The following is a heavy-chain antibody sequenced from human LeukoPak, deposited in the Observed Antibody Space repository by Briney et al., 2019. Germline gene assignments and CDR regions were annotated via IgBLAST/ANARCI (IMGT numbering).Heavy chain of an antibody. D-gene: IGHD2-2*01. J-gene: IGHJ2*01. Sequence: PSETLSLTCTVSGGSLSSYYWSWVRPPAGKGLEWIGRIYSSGSTNYNPSLKSRVTMSVDTSKNQFSLKLSSVTAADTAVYYCARGQYHLLYWYFDLWGRGTLVTVSS. CDR2: IYSSGST. CDR3: ARGQYHLLYWYFDL. V-gene: IGHV4-4*07. CDR1: GGSLSSYY.